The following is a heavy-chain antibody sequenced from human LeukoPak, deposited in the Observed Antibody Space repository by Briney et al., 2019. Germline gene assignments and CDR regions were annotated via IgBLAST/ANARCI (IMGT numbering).Heavy chain of an antibody. D-gene: IGHD2-2*01. Sequence: GGSLRLSCAASGFTFTNYWMSWVRQAPGKGLELVANIKQDRSEKYYVDSVKGRFTISRDNSKNTLYLQMNSLRAEDTAVYYCAKSPRYIYCSSTSCMDWFDPWGQGTLVTVSS. CDR1: GFTFTNYW. CDR3: AKSPRYIYCSSTSCMDWFDP. V-gene: IGHV3-7*03. J-gene: IGHJ5*02. CDR2: IKQDRSEK.